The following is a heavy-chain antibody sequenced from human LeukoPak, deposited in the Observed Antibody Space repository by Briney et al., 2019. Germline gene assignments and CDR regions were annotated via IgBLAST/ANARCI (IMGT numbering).Heavy chain of an antibody. CDR3: ASTLTYCSGGSCYFNAFDI. J-gene: IGHJ3*02. CDR2: INPSGGST. D-gene: IGHD2-15*01. Sequence: ASVKVSCKASGYTFTSYYMHWVRQAPGQGLEWMGIINPSGGSTSYAQKFQGRVTMTRDMSTSTVYMELSSLKASDTAMYYCASTLTYCSGGSCYFNAFDIWGQGTMVTVSS. CDR1: GYTFTSYY. V-gene: IGHV1-46*01.